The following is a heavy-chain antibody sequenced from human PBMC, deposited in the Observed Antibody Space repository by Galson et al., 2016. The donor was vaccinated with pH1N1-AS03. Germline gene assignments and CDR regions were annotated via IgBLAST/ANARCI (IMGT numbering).Heavy chain of an antibody. V-gene: IGHV1-69*13. J-gene: IGHJ4*02. CDR2: TIALVGST. Sequence: SVKVSCKAPGDTLSSYTVNWVRQAPGQGLEWMGGTIALVGSTGYAPKFHGRVVMTADDSTNTAYMELASLTSEDTAVYYCARGGLSGGYIDSWGPGTLVTVSS. CDR3: ARGGLSGGYIDS. D-gene: IGHD3-10*01. CDR1: GDTLSSYT.